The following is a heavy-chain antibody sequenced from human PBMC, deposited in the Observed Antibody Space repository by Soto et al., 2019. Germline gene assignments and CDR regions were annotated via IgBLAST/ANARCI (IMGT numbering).Heavy chain of an antibody. CDR2: IYYSGST. CDR1: GGSISSGGYY. Sequence: QVQLQESGPGLVKPSQTLSLTCTVSGGSISSGGYYWSWIRQHPGKGLEWIGYIYYSGSTYYNPSLKGRVTISVDTSKNQFSLKLSSVTAADTAVYYCARVHCSSTSCPLDYWGQGTLVTVSS. CDR3: ARVHCSSTSCPLDY. V-gene: IGHV4-31*03. D-gene: IGHD2-2*01. J-gene: IGHJ4*02.